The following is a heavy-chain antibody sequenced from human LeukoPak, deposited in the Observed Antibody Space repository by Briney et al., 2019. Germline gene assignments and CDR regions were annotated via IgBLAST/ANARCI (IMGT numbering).Heavy chain of an antibody. D-gene: IGHD3-22*01. CDR3: ASFEYYYDSSGYQEYFQH. CDR1: GGTFSSYA. CDR2: IIPIFGTE. Sequence: SVKVSCKASGGTFSSYAISWVRQAPGQGFEWMGGIIPIFGTENYAQMFQGRVTITTDESTRTAYMELSSLRSEDTAVYYCASFEYYYDSSGYQEYFQHWGQGTLVTVSS. J-gene: IGHJ1*01. V-gene: IGHV1-69*05.